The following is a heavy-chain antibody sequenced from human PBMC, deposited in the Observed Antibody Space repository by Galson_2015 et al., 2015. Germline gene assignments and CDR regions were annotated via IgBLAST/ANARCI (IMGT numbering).Heavy chain of an antibody. J-gene: IGHJ6*02. CDR2: IDPSDSYT. CDR1: GYSFTSYW. CDR3: ARHSPLIYYYYGMDV. Sequence: QSGAEVKKPGESLRISCKGSGYSFTSYWISWVRQMPGKGLEWMGRIDPSDSYTNYSPSFQGHVTISADKSISTAYLQWSSLKASDTAMYYCARHSPLIYYYYGMDVWGQGTTVTVSS. V-gene: IGHV5-10-1*01. D-gene: IGHD2-21*01.